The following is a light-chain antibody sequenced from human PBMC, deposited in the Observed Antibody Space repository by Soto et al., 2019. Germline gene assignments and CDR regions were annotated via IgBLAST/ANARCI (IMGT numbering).Light chain of an antibody. CDR2: DAS. Sequence: DIQLTQSPSSLFASVGDTVIITCRASQTISVYLNWXQQNTGKXPXXLIYDASSLQSGVPSRFSGSGSGTDFTLTISSLQPEDFATYYCQQSYSTPWTFGQGTKVDI. CDR1: QTISVY. V-gene: IGKV1-39*01. J-gene: IGKJ1*01. CDR3: QQSYSTPWT.